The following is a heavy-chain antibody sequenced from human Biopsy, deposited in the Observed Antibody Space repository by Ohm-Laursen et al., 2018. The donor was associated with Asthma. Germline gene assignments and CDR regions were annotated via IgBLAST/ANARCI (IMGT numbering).Heavy chain of an antibody. Sequence: GSSVKVSYPASGYPFRSYGVSWARQAPGQGLGWMGWISPFTGDTHFGQKFQGRVTMTTDTSTDTAYVELRSLRSDDTAVYYCARHPYNFGGFDYWGQGSLVLVSS. J-gene: IGHJ4*02. CDR1: GYPFRSYG. CDR2: ISPFTGDT. D-gene: IGHD5-24*01. CDR3: ARHPYNFGGFDY. V-gene: IGHV1-18*04.